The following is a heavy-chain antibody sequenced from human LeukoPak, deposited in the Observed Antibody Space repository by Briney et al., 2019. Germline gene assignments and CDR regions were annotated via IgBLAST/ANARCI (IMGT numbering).Heavy chain of an antibody. CDR3: ARDYGDYPTYYYYYMDV. D-gene: IGHD4-17*01. J-gene: IGHJ6*03. Sequence: PGGSLRLSCAASGFTFSNYWMSWVRQAPGKGLEWVANIKQDGSEKYYVDSVKGRFTISRDNAKNSLYLQMNSLRAEDTAVYYCARDYGDYPTYYYYYMDVWGKGTTVTISS. CDR2: IKQDGSEK. V-gene: IGHV3-7*01. CDR1: GFTFSNYW.